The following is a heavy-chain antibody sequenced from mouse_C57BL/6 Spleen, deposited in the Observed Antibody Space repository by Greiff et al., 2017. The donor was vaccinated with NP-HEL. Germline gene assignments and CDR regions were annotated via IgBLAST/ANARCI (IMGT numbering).Heavy chain of an antibody. J-gene: IGHJ2*01. CDR3: WILL. CDR2: IRLKSDDYVT. Sequence: EVKVEESGGGLVQPGGSMKLSCVASGFTFSNYWMNWVRQSPEKGLEWVAEIRLKSDDYVTNYAESVKGRFTISRDDSKSSVYLQMNNLRAEDTGIYYCWILLWGQGTTLIVSS. V-gene: IGHV6-6*02. CDR1: GFTFSNYW.